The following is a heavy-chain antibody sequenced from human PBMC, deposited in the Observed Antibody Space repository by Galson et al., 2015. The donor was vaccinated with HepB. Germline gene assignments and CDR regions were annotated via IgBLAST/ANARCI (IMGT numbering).Heavy chain of an antibody. J-gene: IGHJ4*02. V-gene: IGHV3-30*18. CDR3: AKGPSRRGPTRPALGIDY. CDR2: ISYDGSNK. Sequence: SLRLSCAASGFTFSSYGMHWVRQAPGKGLEWVAVISYDGSNKYYADSVKGRFTISRDNSKNTLYLQMNSLRAEDTAVYYCAKGPSRRGPTRPALGIDYWGQGTLVTVSS. CDR1: GFTFSSYG. D-gene: IGHD1-26*01.